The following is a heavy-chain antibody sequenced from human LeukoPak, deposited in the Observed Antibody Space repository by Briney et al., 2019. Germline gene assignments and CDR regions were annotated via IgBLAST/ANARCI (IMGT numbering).Heavy chain of an antibody. D-gene: IGHD3-10*02. J-gene: IGHJ6*04. CDR1: GFTFSSYE. Sequence: GGSLRLSCAASGFTFSSYEMHWVRQAPGRGLGWVSYISSSGSTIYYADSVKGRFTISRDNAKNSLYLQMNSLRAEDTAVYYCAELGITMIGGVWGKGTTVTVSS. CDR2: ISSSGSTI. V-gene: IGHV3-48*03. CDR3: AELGITMIGGV.